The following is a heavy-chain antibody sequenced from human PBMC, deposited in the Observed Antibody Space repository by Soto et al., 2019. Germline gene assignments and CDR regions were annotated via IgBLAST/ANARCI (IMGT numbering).Heavy chain of an antibody. V-gene: IGHV4-34*01. Sequence: SETLSLTCAVYGGSFSGYYWSWIRQPPGKGLEWIGEINHSGSTNYNPSLKSRVTISVDTSKNQFSLKLSSVTAADTAVYYCERGGYCSSTSCSPGFDPWGQGTLVTVSS. CDR3: ERGGYCSSTSCSPGFDP. J-gene: IGHJ5*02. CDR1: GGSFSGYY. CDR2: INHSGST. D-gene: IGHD2-2*01.